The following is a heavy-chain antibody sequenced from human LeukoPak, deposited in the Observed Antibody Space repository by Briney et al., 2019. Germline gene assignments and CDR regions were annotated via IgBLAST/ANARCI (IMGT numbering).Heavy chain of an antibody. D-gene: IGHD3-9*01. Sequence: ASVKVSCKASGYTFTSYGISWVRQAPGQGLEWMGWISAYNGNTNYAQKLQGRVTMTTDTSTSTAYMELRSLRSDDTAVYYCARGPHYDILTGYYIGFDYWGQGTLVTVSS. CDR2: ISAYNGNT. V-gene: IGHV1-18*01. J-gene: IGHJ4*02. CDR3: ARGPHYDILTGYYIGFDY. CDR1: GYTFTSYG.